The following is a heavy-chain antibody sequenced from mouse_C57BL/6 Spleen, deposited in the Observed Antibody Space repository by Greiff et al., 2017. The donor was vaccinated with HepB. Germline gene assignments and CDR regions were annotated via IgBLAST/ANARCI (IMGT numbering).Heavy chain of an antibody. V-gene: IGHV5-12*01. J-gene: IGHJ3*01. Sequence: EVKLVESGGGLVQPGGSLKLSCVASGFTFSDYYMYWVRQTPEKRLEWVAYISNGGGSTYYPDTVKGRFTISRDNAKNTLYLQMSRLKSEDTAMYYCARGGGYDYGFAYWGQGTLVTVSA. CDR2: ISNGGGST. CDR1: GFTFSDYY. CDR3: ARGGGYDYGFAY. D-gene: IGHD2-4*01.